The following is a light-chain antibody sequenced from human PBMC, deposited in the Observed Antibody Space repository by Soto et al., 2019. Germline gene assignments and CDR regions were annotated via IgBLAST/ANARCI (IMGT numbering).Light chain of an antibody. Sequence: QSALTQPRSVSGSPGQSVTISCTGTSSDVGGYNYVSWYQQHPGKAPKLMIYDVSKRPSGVPDRFSGSKSGNTASLTVSGLQADDEADYYCCSYAGSYLGVFGTGTKLTVL. V-gene: IGLV2-11*01. CDR1: SSDVGGYNY. CDR3: CSYAGSYLGV. CDR2: DVS. J-gene: IGLJ1*01.